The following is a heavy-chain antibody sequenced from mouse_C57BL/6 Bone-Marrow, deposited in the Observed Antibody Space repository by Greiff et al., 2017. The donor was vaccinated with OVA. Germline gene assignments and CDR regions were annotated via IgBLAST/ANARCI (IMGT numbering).Heavy chain of an antibody. V-gene: IGHV1-82*01. J-gene: IGHJ4*01. D-gene: IGHD1-1*01. Sequence: QVQLQQSGPELVKPGASVKISCKASGYAFSSSWMNWVKQRPGKGLEWIGRIYPGDGDTNYNGKFKGKATLTAAKSSSTAYMQLSSLSSEDSAVYFCARWGGFTTAMDYWGQGTSVTVSS. CDR1: GYAFSSSW. CDR2: IYPGDGDT. CDR3: ARWGGFTTAMDY.